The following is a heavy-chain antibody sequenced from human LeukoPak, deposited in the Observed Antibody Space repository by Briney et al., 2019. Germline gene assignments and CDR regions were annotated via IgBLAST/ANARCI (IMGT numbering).Heavy chain of an antibody. V-gene: IGHV3-74*03. Sequence: GGSLRLSCAASGYTFSSYWIHWVRQAPGKGLVWVSRIKSDGSDTTYADSVMGQVTISRDNAKNMLYLQMISLRAEDTAVYYCVNYGWGRPAWGQGTLVTVSS. CDR2: IKSDGSDT. CDR1: GYTFSSYW. J-gene: IGHJ4*02. D-gene: IGHD3-10*01. CDR3: VNYGWGRPA.